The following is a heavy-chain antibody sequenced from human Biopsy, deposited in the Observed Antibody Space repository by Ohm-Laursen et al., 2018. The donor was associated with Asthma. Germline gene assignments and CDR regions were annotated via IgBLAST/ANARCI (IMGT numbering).Heavy chain of an antibody. V-gene: IGHV4-34*01. J-gene: IGHJ6*02. CDR2: TNERGVT. CDR1: PRSFSGFF. CDR3: ARGPELDV. Sequence: GTLSLTCDVYPRSFSGFFWTWIRQSPGKGLEWIGETNERGVTNNNPSLKSRVIISIDTYWNRVSLKLTSVTVADTAVYYCARGPELDVWGQGTTVTVSS.